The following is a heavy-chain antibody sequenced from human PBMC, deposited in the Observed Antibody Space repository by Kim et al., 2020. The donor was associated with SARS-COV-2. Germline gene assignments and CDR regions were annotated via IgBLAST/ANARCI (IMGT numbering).Heavy chain of an antibody. J-gene: IGHJ6*01. V-gene: IGHV4-61*01. Sequence: SETLSLTCTVSGGSVSSGSYYWSWIRQPPGKGLEWIGYIYYSGSTNYNPSLKSRVTISVDTSKNQFSLKLSSVTAADTAVYYCARDPRYGDYYYYGMDV. D-gene: IGHD4-17*01. CDR3: ARDPRYGDYYYYGMDV. CDR2: IYYSGST. CDR1: GGSVSSGSYY.